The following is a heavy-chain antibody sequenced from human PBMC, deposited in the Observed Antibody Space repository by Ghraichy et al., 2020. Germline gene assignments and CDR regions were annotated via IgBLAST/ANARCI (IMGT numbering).Heavy chain of an antibody. CDR2: INHSGST. V-gene: IGHV4-34*01. Sequence: SETLSLTCAVYGGSFSGYYWSWIRQPPGKGLEWIGEINHSGSTNYNPSLKSRVTISVDTSKNQFSLKLSSVTAADTAVYYCARGTAAAAGTYYYYGMDVWGQGTTVTVSS. CDR3: ARGTAAAAGTYYYYGMDV. D-gene: IGHD6-13*01. J-gene: IGHJ6*02. CDR1: GGSFSGYY.